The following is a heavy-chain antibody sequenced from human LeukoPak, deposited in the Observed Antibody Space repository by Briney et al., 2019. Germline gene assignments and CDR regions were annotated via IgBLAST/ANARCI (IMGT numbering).Heavy chain of an antibody. J-gene: IGHJ5*02. V-gene: IGHV4-4*07. Sequence: SETLSLTCTVSGGSISSYYWSWIRQPAGKGLEWIGRIYTSGSTNYNPSLKSRVTMSVDTSKNQFSLKLGSVTAADTAVYYCARGLRFYDSSGYRTGYWFDPWGQGALVTVSS. CDR2: IYTSGST. D-gene: IGHD3-22*01. CDR1: GGSISSYY. CDR3: ARGLRFYDSSGYRTGYWFDP.